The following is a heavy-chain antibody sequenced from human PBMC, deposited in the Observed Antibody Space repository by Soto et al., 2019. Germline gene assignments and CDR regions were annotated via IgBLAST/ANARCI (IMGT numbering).Heavy chain of an antibody. CDR3: ARTLSPSWYNHPYFDY. CDR1: GYTFTSYA. Sequence: QVQLVQSGAEVKKPGASVKVSCKASGYTFTSYAMHWVRQAPGQRLEWMGWINAGNGNTKYSQKFQGRVTITRDTSASTAYMELSSLRSEDTAVYYCARTLSPSWYNHPYFDYWGQGTLVTVSS. J-gene: IGHJ4*02. D-gene: IGHD6-13*01. V-gene: IGHV1-3*01. CDR2: INAGNGNT.